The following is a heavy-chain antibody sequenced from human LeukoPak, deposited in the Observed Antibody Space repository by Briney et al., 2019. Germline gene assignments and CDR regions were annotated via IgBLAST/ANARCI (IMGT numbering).Heavy chain of an antibody. V-gene: IGHV4-39*07. Sequence: SETLSLTCTVSGGSISSSSYYWGWIRQPPGKGLEWIGEINHSGSTNYNPSLKSRVTMSVDTSKNQFSLKLSSVTAADTAVYYCARSLAWQLYFDYWGQGTLVTVSS. J-gene: IGHJ4*02. D-gene: IGHD6-13*01. CDR3: ARSLAWQLYFDY. CDR2: INHSGST. CDR1: GGSISSSSYY.